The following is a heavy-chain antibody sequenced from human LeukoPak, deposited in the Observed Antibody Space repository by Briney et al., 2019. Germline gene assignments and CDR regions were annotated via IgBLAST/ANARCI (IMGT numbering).Heavy chain of an antibody. J-gene: IGHJ4*02. V-gene: IGHV4-39*01. Sequence: PGGSLRLSCAASGFTFSSYAMSWVRQAPGKGLEWVGTFYYTGSTYYNSSLKSRVTISADTSKNQFSLKLSSVTAADTAVYYCARFLYNWNSLHWGQGTLVTVSS. CDR1: GFTFSSYA. CDR3: ARFLYNWNSLH. CDR2: FYYTGST. D-gene: IGHD1-7*01.